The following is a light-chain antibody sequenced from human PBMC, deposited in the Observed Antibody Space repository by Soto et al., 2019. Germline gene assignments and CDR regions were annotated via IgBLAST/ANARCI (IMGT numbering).Light chain of an antibody. CDR3: FADAGIYKGYV. J-gene: IGLJ1*01. CDR1: SSDVGGYNY. V-gene: IGLV2-11*01. CDR2: DVS. Sequence: QSVLTQPRSVSGSPGQSVTISCTGTSSDVGGYNYVSWYQQHPGKAPKFMIYDVSKRPSGVPDRFSGSKSGNTASLTISGFQAEDEAEYDCFADAGIYKGYVFGSGTKLTVL.